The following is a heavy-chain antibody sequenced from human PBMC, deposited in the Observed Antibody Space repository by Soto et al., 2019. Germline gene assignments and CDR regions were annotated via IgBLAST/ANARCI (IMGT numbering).Heavy chain of an antibody. Sequence: QVQLVQSGAEVKKPGSSVKVSCKASGGTFSSYAISWVRQAPGQGLEWMGGIIPIFGTANYAQKFQGRVTITADESTSTAYMELSSLRSEDTAVSYCARSIAAAGPYYYYGMDVWGQGTTVTVSS. CDR3: ARSIAAAGPYYYYGMDV. D-gene: IGHD6-13*01. CDR1: GGTFSSYA. V-gene: IGHV1-69*01. J-gene: IGHJ6*02. CDR2: IIPIFGTA.